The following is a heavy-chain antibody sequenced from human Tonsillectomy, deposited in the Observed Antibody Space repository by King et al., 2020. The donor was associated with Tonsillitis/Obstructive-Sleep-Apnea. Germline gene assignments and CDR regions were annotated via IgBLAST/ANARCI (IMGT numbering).Heavy chain of an antibody. Sequence: QLQESGPGLVKPSETLSLTCTVSGGSISSSSYYWGWISQPPGKGLEWIGSIYYSGNTYYNPSLKSPDTISVDTSKNQFSLGLSSVTAADTAVYYCAITMIVVVTGNYFHYFGQGTLLTVSS. D-gene: IGHD3-22*01. CDR3: AITMIVVVTGNYFHY. J-gene: IGHJ4*02. CDR1: GGSISSSSYY. V-gene: IGHV4-39*01. CDR2: IYYSGNT.